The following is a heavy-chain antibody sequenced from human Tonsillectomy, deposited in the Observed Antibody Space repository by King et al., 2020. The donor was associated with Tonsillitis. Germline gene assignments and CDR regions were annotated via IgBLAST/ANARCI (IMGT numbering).Heavy chain of an antibody. CDR2: IRYDESNK. V-gene: IGHV3-30*02. CDR3: AKEERLPARWHSYYGMDV. CDR1: GFTFRSYG. J-gene: IGHJ6*02. D-gene: IGHD1-26*01. Sequence: VQLVESGGGVVQPGGSLRLSCAASGFTFRSYGMHWVRQAPGKGLEWVAFIRYDESNKDYADSVKGRFTISRDTFQHTQSLQMNSLRPEDTAVYYCAKEERLPARWHSYYGMDVWGQGTTVTVS.